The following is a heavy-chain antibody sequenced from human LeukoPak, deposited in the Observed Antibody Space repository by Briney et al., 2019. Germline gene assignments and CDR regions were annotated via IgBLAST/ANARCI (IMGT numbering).Heavy chain of an antibody. CDR1: GFTFSSYA. J-gene: IGHJ3*02. CDR3: AREYCSSTSCYTGAFDI. V-gene: IGHV3-23*01. Sequence: GGSLRLSCAVSGFTFSSYAMSWVRQAPGKGLEWVSAISGSGGSTYYADSVKGRFTISRDNAKNSLYLQMNSLRAEDTAVYYCAREYCSSTSCYTGAFDIWGQGTMVTVSS. D-gene: IGHD2-2*02. CDR2: ISGSGGST.